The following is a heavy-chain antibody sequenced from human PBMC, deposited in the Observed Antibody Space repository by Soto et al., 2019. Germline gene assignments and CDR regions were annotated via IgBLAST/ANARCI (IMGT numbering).Heavy chain of an antibody. Sequence: QVQLQQWGAGLLKPSETLSLTCAVYGGSFSGYYWSWIRQPPGKGLEWIGEINHSGSTYYNPSLKSRVTISVDTSKNQFSLKLSSVTAADTAVYYCARGVYYYDSSGYYEDYWGQGTLVTVSS. J-gene: IGHJ4*02. CDR2: INHSGST. CDR1: GGSFSGYY. CDR3: ARGVYYYDSSGYYEDY. D-gene: IGHD3-22*01. V-gene: IGHV4-34*01.